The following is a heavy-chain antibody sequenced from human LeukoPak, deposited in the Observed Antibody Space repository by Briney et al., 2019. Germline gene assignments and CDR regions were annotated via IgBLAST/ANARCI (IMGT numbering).Heavy chain of an antibody. V-gene: IGHV3-23*01. CDR1: GFTFSTYA. CDR3: AGISYSGTWPVGY. J-gene: IGHJ4*02. CDR2: INSNGDEI. Sequence: PGGSLRLSCAASGFTFSTYAMTWVRQAPGKGLEWVSGINSNGDEIYYADSVRGRFTISRDNSNNALYLQMNTLTAEDTAVYYCAGISYSGTWPVGYWGQGALVTVTA. D-gene: IGHD6-25*01.